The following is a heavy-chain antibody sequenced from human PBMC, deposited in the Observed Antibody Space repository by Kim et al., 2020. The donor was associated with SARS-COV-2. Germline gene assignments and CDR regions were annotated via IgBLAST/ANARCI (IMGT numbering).Heavy chain of an antibody. V-gene: IGHV3-64D*09. CDR3: WGSSSWYFDY. D-gene: IGHD6-13*01. CDR1: GFTFSSYA. J-gene: IGHJ4*02. Sequence: GGSLRLSCSVSGFTFSSYAMHWVRQAPGKGLEYVSAISSNGGSTYYADSVKGRFTISRDNSKNTLYLQMSSLRAEDTAVYYCWGSSSWYFDYWGQGTLVTVSS. CDR2: ISSNGGST.